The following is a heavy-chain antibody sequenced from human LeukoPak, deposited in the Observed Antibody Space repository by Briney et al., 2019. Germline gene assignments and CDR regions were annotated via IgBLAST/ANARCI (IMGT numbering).Heavy chain of an antibody. CDR2: ISSSGSTI. Sequence: GGSLRLSCAASGFTFSSYEMNWVRQAPGKGLEWVSYISSSGSTIYYADSVKGRFTISRDNAKNSLYLQMNSLRAEDTAVYYCAREPRYCSGGSCYYYYYGMDVWGQGTTVTVSS. V-gene: IGHV3-48*03. D-gene: IGHD2-15*01. J-gene: IGHJ6*02. CDR3: AREPRYCSGGSCYYYYYGMDV. CDR1: GFTFSSYE.